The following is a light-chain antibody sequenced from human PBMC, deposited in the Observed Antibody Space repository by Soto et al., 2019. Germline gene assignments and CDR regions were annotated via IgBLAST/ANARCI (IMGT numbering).Light chain of an antibody. V-gene: IGLV2-11*01. CDR3: CSYAGSYTVV. Sequence: QSALTQPRSVSGSPGQSVTISCTGTSSDVGGYNSVSWYQQHPGQAPKFMIYDVSKRPSGVPDRFSGSKSGNTASLTISGLQAEDEADYYCCSYAGSYTVVFGGGTKLTVL. CDR1: SSDVGGYNS. CDR2: DVS. J-gene: IGLJ2*01.